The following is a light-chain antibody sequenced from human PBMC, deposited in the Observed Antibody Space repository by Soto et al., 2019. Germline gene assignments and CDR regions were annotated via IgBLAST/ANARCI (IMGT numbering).Light chain of an antibody. Sequence: QAVVTQPASVSGSPGQSITISCTGTSSNVGSYDLVSWYQQHPGEAPKLMIYEGTKRPSGVSNRFSGSKSANTASLTISGLQPEDAADYYCCSYAGSDTMIFGGGTKVTVL. CDR2: EGT. CDR3: CSYAGSDTMI. V-gene: IGLV2-23*01. J-gene: IGLJ2*01. CDR1: SSNVGSYDL.